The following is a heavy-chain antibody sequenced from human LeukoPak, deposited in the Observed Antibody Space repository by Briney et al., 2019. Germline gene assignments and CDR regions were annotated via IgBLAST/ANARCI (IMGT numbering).Heavy chain of an antibody. CDR3: ARSSLCDILTEYYFDY. D-gene: IGHD3-9*01. CDR1: GFTFSDYH. J-gene: IGHJ4*02. V-gene: IGHV3-11*03. Sequence: EGSLRLCCVASGFTFSDYHMSWIRQAPGKGLELVSYISSSSSYTNYADSVKGGFTISSDSVKNSLDLQMNSLRAEDTAVYYCARSSLCDILTEYYFDYWSQGTLVTVSS. CDR2: ISSSSSYT.